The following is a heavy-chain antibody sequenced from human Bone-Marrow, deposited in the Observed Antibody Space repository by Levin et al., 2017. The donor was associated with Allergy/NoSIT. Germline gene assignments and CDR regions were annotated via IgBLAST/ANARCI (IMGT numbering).Heavy chain of an antibody. CDR1: GGSIRSYY. Sequence: PSETLSLTCTVSGGSIRSYYWSWIRQPPGKGLEFIGYINYSGYTSYNPTLKSRVTISLDTSKNQFSLKVRSVTAADTAMYFCARGTNDHGGMNFDYWGQGALVTVSS. CDR3: ARGTNDHGGMNFDY. D-gene: IGHD4-23*01. J-gene: IGHJ4*02. CDR2: INYSGYT. V-gene: IGHV4-59*01.